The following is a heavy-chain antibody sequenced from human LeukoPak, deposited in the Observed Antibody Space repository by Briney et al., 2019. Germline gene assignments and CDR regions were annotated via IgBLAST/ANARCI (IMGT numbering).Heavy chain of an antibody. J-gene: IGHJ3*02. CDR3: AREIKRAFDI. Sequence: PSETLSLTCTVSGGSISSYYWSWIRQPPGKGLEWIGYIYYSGSTYYNPSLKSRVTISVDTSKNQFSLKLSSVTAADTAVYYCAREIKRAFDIWGQGTMVTVSS. CDR1: GGSISSYY. V-gene: IGHV4-59*12. CDR2: IYYSGST.